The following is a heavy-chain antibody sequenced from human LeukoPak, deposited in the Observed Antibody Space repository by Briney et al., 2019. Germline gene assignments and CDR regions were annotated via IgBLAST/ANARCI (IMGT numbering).Heavy chain of an antibody. CDR1: GYTFTGYY. V-gene: IGHV1-2*02. Sequence: ASVKVSCKASGYTFTGYYMHWVRQAPGRGLEWMGWINPNSGGTNYAQKFQGRVTMTRDTSISTAYMELSRLRSDDTAVYYCAREGAAGSAFDIWGQGTMVTVSS. J-gene: IGHJ3*02. CDR3: AREGAAGSAFDI. D-gene: IGHD6-13*01. CDR2: INPNSGGT.